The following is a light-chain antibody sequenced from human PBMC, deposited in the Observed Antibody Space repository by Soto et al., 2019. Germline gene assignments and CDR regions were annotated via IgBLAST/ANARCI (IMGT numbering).Light chain of an antibody. Sequence: QSALTQPRSVSGSPGQSVTISCTGTSSDVGGYNYVSWYQQHPGKAPKPMIYDVSKRPSGVPDRFSGSKSGNTASLTISGLQAEDEADYYCCSYAGSYVFGTGTRSPS. CDR1: SSDVGGYNY. CDR3: CSYAGSYV. V-gene: IGLV2-11*01. CDR2: DVS. J-gene: IGLJ1*01.